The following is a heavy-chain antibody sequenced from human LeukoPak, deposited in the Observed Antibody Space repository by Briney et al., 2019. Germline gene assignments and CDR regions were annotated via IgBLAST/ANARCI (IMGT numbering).Heavy chain of an antibody. D-gene: IGHD6-19*01. CDR3: ARSQWHY. J-gene: IGHJ4*02. V-gene: IGHV3-30*04. CDR2: ISYDGSNK. CDR1: GFTFSSYA. Sequence: GGSLRLSCAASGFTFSSYAMHWVRQAPGKGLEWVAVISYDGSNKYYADSVKDRFTISRDNSKNTLYLQMNSLRAEDTAVYYCARSQWHYWGQGTLVTVSS.